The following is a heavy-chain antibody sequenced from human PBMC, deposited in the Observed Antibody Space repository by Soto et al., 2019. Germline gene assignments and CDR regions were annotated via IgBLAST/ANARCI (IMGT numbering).Heavy chain of an antibody. CDR2: INKSGRT. CDR1: GGSFSGYY. D-gene: IGHD6-13*01. Sequence: PSETLSLSCAVYGGSFSGYYWWWIRHPPGQVLEWVGAINKSGRTNYNPSLKGRVTISADTSKNQFSLELSPVNSADTAVEYCAREYSSSWDFGGMENYFDYWGQGSLVTVSS. V-gene: IGHV4-34*01. J-gene: IGHJ4*02. CDR3: AREYSSSWDFGGMENYFDY.